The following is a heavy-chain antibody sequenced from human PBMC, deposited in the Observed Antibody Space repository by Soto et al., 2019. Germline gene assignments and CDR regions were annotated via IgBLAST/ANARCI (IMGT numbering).Heavy chain of an antibody. J-gene: IGHJ4*02. CDR2: IIPMSGKA. V-gene: IGHV1-69*01. CDR1: GGTFNSYV. CDR3: AIGWNDFPH. Sequence: QVKLVQSGAEVKKPGSSVKVSCKASGGTFNSYVISWVRQAPGQGLQCMGGIIPMSGKANYARNFQGRVTITADESRSTVDMELSRLRSEDTAVYYCAIGWNDFPHWGQGTLVTVSS. D-gene: IGHD1-1*01.